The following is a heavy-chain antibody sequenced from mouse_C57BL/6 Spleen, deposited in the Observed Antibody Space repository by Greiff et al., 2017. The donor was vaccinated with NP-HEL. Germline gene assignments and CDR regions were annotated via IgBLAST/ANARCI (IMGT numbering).Heavy chain of an antibody. V-gene: IGHV7-3*01. CDR2: IRHKANGYTT. Sequence: EVHLVESGGGLVQPGGSLSLSCAASGFTFTDYYMSWVRQPPGKALEWLGFIRHKANGYTTEYSASVKGRFTISRDNSQSIRYLQMNALRAEDRATYYCARSPLFYSNYDFDYWGQGTTLTVSA. CDR3: ARSPLFYSNYDFDY. CDR1: GFTFTDYY. J-gene: IGHJ2*01. D-gene: IGHD2-5*01.